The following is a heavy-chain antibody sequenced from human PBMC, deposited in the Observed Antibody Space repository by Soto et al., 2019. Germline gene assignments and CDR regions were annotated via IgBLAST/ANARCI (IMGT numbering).Heavy chain of an antibody. CDR3: ARLPSYCSSTSCYVPPGYYYGMDV. D-gene: IGHD2-2*01. V-gene: IGHV3-73*01. CDR1: GFTFSGPA. CDR2: IRSKANSYAT. Sequence: GGSLRLSCAASGFTFSGPAMHWVRQASGKGLEWVGRIRSKANSYATAYAASFQGQVTISADKSISTAYLQWSSLKASDTAMYYCARLPSYCSSTSCYVPPGYYYGMDVWGQGTTVTVSS. J-gene: IGHJ6*02.